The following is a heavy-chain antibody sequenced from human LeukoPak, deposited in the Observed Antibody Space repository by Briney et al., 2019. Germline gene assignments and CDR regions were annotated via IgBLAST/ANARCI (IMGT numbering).Heavy chain of an antibody. CDR3: TKDSVAAAGTAWFDP. Sequence: PGGSLRLSCAASGFTFDDYAMHWVRQAPGRGPEWVSSISADSAYIHYADSVKGRFTISRDNSKNTVYLQMNSLRPEDTALYYCTKDSVAAAGTAWFDPWGQGTLVTVSS. D-gene: IGHD6-13*01. V-gene: IGHV3-23*01. CDR1: GFTFDDYA. J-gene: IGHJ5*02. CDR2: ISADSAYI.